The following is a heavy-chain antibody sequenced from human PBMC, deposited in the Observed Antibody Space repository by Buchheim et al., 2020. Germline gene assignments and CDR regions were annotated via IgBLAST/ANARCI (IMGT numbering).Heavy chain of an antibody. CDR1: GYSFTSNY. J-gene: IGHJ4*02. CDR2: INPSDSST. V-gene: IGHV1-46*01. D-gene: IGHD2-8*02. CDR3: ARDFSVGPCYATLDY. Sequence: QVQLVQSGAEVKKPGASVKVSCRATGYSFTSNYIHWVRQAPGQGREWMGMINPSDSSTTYAQRFQGRVTVTSDTSTSIVYMELSSLSSEDTAVYYCARDFSVGPCYATLDYWGQGTL.